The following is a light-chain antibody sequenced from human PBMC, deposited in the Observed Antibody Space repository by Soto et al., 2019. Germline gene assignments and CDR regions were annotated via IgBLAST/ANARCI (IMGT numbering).Light chain of an antibody. CDR1: SSDVGDYNY. V-gene: IGLV2-14*01. CDR3: SSYTSSSSPFV. J-gene: IGLJ1*01. CDR2: EVS. Sequence: QSALTQPASVSGSPGQSITISCTGTSSDVGDYNYVSWYQQHPGKAPKFLIYEVSNRPSGVSNRFSGYKSGNTASLTISGLQAEDEADYYCSSYTSSSSPFVFGTGTKVTVL.